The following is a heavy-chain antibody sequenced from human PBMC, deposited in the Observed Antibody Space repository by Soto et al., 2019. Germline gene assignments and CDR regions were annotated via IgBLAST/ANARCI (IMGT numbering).Heavy chain of an antibody. Sequence: EVQLLESGGGLVQPGGSLRLSCAASGFTFSSYAMSWVRQAPGKGLEWVSAISGSGGSTYYADSVKGRFTISRDNSKNTLYLQMNSLRAEDTAVYYCARGSGRYSSSFGYWGQGTLVTVSS. CDR3: ARGSGRYSSSFGY. J-gene: IGHJ4*02. D-gene: IGHD6-6*01. CDR2: ISGSGGST. CDR1: GFTFSSYA. V-gene: IGHV3-23*01.